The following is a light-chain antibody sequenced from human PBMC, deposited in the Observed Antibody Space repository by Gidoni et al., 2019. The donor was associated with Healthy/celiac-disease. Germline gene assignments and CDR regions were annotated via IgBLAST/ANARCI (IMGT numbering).Light chain of an antibody. CDR2: DAS. CDR3: QQRSNWPPEYT. V-gene: IGKV3-11*01. Sequence: EIVSTQSPATLSLSPGERANLSCRASQSVSSYLAWYQQKPGQAPRLLIYDASNRATGIPARFSCSGSGTDFALTISSLEPEDYAVYYCQQRSNWPPEYTFGQGTKLEIK. CDR1: QSVSSY. J-gene: IGKJ2*01.